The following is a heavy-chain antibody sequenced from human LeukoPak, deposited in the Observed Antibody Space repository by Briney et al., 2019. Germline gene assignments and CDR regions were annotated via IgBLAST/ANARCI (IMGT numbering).Heavy chain of an antibody. Sequence: SETLSLTCTVSGDSISSYYWGWIRQPPGKGLDWIGFIYYGGITDYNPSLKSRVTISVDTSKNQFSLKLTSVTAADTAMYYCARLVRDGYNWAFDFWGQGTLVTVSS. CDR1: GDSISSYY. CDR3: ARLVRDGYNWAFDF. V-gene: IGHV4-59*01. J-gene: IGHJ4*02. CDR2: IYYGGIT. D-gene: IGHD5-24*01.